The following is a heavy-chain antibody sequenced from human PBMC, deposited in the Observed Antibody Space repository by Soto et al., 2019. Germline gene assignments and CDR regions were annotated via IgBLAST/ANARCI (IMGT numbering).Heavy chain of an antibody. D-gene: IGHD5-12*01. V-gene: IGHV3-23*01. J-gene: IGHJ4*02. CDR1: GFMFSSYA. Sequence: EVQPLESGGGLVQPGGSLRLSCAASGFMFSSYAMTWVRQAPGKGLEWVSALSGGGDSTYYAPSVRGRFAISRDNSKNTLYLQMNSLRAEDTAVYYCATGLRSVYGPFDSWGQGTLVTVSS. CDR2: LSGGGDST. CDR3: ATGLRSVYGPFDS.